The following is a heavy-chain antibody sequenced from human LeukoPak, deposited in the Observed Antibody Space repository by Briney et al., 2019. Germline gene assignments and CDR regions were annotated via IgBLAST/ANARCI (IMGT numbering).Heavy chain of an antibody. CDR3: AATSYYGSGTYDY. V-gene: IGHV4-59*08. J-gene: IGHJ4*02. Sequence: SETLSLTCAVYGGSFSDYHWSWIRQPPGKGLEWIGYIYYSGSTNYNASLKSRVTISVDTSKNQFSLKLNSVTAADTAVYYCAATSYYGSGTYDYWGPGSLVTVSS. CDR1: GGSFSDYH. CDR2: IYYSGST. D-gene: IGHD3-10*01.